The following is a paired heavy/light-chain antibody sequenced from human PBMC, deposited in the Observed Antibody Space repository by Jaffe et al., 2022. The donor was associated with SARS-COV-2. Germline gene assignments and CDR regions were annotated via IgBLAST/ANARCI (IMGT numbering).Light chain of an antibody. J-gene: IGLJ3*02. CDR1: TGTVTSGHR. CDR2: DTS. Sequence: QAVVTQEPSLTVSPGGTVTLTCASSTGTVTSGHRPYWFQQKPGQAPRTLIHDTSTKHSWTPARFSGSLLGGKAALILSGAQPEDEAEYYCLLTYSGPWVFGGGTKLTVL. CDR3: LLTYSGPWV. V-gene: IGLV7-46*01.
Heavy chain of an antibody. Sequence: EVQLVESGGGLVQPGGSLRLSCAASGFSFSSFWMTWVRQAPGKGLEWVANIKEDGSVKFYADSVKGRFTISRDNAKNSLYLQMNSLKVEDTAVYSCEGGADADYWGQGTLVTVSS. CDR2: IKEDGSVK. CDR3: EGGADADY. V-gene: IGHV3-7*04. J-gene: IGHJ4*02. CDR1: GFSFSSFW.